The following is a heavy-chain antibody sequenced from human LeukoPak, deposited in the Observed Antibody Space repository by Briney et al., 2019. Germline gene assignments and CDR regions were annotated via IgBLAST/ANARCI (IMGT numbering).Heavy chain of an antibody. V-gene: IGHV7-4-1*02. J-gene: IGHJ3*02. CDR3: ARARSGWASDAFDI. CDR2: INTNTGNP. CDR1: GYTFTSYA. Sequence: GASVKVSCKASGYTFTSYAMNWVRQAPGQGLEWMGWINTNTGNPTYAQGFTGRFVFSLDTSVSTAYLQISSLKAENTAVYYCARARSGWASDAFDIWGQGTMVTVSS. D-gene: IGHD6-19*01.